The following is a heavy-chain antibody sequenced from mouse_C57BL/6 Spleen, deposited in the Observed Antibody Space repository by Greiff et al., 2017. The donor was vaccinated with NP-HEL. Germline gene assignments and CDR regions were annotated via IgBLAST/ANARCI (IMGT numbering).Heavy chain of an antibody. CDR1: GYTFTSYW. V-gene: IGHV1-52*01. CDR2: IDPSDSET. J-gene: IGHJ4*01. CDR3: ARYTTEYYAMDY. Sequence: QVQLQQSGAELVRPGSSVKLSCKASGYTFTSYWMHWVKQRPIQGLEWIGNIDPSDSETHYNQKFKDKATLTVDKSSSTAYMQLSSLTSEDSAVYYCARYTTEYYAMDYWGQGTSVTVSS. D-gene: IGHD1-1*01.